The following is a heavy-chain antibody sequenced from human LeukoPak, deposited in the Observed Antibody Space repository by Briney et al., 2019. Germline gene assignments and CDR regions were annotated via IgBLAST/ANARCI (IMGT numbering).Heavy chain of an antibody. V-gene: IGHV3-11*01. J-gene: IGHJ6*02. CDR3: ARDGPWDTAMVNSYGMDV. Sequence: GGSLRLSCAASGFTFSDYYMSWIRQAPGKGLEWVSYISSGSTIYYADSVKGRFTISRDNAKTSLYLQMNSLRAEETAVYYCARDGPWDTAMVNSYGMDVWGQGTTVTVSS. CDR2: ISSGSTI. D-gene: IGHD5-18*01. CDR1: GFTFSDYY.